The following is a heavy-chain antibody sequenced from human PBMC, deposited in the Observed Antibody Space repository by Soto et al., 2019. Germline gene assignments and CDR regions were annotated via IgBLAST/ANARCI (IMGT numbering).Heavy chain of an antibody. D-gene: IGHD5-18*01. Sequence: SETLSLTCTVSGGSISSGGYYWSWIRQHPGKGLEWIRYIYYSGSTYYNPSLKSRVTISVDTSKNQFSLKLSSVTAADTAVYYCARDGITAMVIWGQGTLVTVSS. CDR2: IYYSGST. J-gene: IGHJ4*02. CDR1: GGSISSGGYY. CDR3: ARDGITAMVI. V-gene: IGHV4-31*03.